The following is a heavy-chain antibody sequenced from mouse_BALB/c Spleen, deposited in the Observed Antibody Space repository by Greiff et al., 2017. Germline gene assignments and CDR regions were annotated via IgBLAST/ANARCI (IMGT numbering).Heavy chain of an antibody. CDR3: APSITTVVATDY. V-gene: IGHV14-3*02. Sequence: EVQLQQSGAELVKPGASVKLSCTASGFNIKDTYMHWVKQRPEQGLEWIGRIDPANGNTKYDPKFQGKATITADTSSNTAYLQLSSLTSEDTAVYYCAPSITTVVATDYWGQGTTLTVSS. CDR1: GFNIKDTY. D-gene: IGHD1-1*01. J-gene: IGHJ2*01. CDR2: IDPANGNT.